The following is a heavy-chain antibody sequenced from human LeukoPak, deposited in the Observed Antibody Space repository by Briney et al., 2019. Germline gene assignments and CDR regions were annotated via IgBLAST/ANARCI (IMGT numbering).Heavy chain of an antibody. CDR1: GFTFSSYD. V-gene: IGHV3-33*01. CDR3: ARDIESGYFDY. CDR2: ISFDGSNK. D-gene: IGHD3-16*02. J-gene: IGHJ4*02. Sequence: GGSLRLSCAASGFTFSSYDMHWVRQAPGRGLEWVAVISFDGSNKYCADSVKGRFTISRDDSKNTLYLQMNSLRAEDTAVYYCARDIESGYFDYWGQGTLVTVSS.